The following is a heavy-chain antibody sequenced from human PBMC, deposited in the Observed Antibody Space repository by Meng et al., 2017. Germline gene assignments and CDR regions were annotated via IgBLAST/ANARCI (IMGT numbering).Heavy chain of an antibody. Sequence: VDVQEWGAGLLNPAEPLLLPCDVYCGSFHCYYWTWLRQPPGRGLEWIGDISHSVSSNYNPSLKSRVTISLDTSKKQFSLNLRSVTAADTAVYYCARKGDYDLLTGPGLEPWGQGTLVTVSS. D-gene: IGHD3-9*01. J-gene: IGHJ5*02. CDR3: ARKGDYDLLTGPGLEP. V-gene: IGHV4-34*01. CDR2: ISHSVSS. CDR1: CGSFHCYY.